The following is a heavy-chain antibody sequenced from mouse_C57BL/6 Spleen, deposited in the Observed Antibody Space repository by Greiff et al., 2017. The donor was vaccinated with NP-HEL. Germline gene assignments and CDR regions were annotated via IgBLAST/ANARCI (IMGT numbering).Heavy chain of an antibody. J-gene: IGHJ1*03. CDR1: GYSFTSYY. CDR2: IYPGSGNT. V-gene: IGHV1-66*01. CDR3: ARDQLGGYFDV. Sequence: QVQLQQSGPELVKPGASVKISCKASGYSFTSYYIHWVKQRPGQGLEWIGWIYPGSGNTKYNEKFKGKATLTADTSSSTAYMQHSSLTSEDSAVYYCARDQLGGYFDVWGTGTTVTVSS. D-gene: IGHD3-3*01.